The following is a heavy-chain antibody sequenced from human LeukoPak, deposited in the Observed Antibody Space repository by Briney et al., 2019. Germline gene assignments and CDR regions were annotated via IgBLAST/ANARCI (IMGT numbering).Heavy chain of an antibody. Sequence: PGGSLRLSCAASGFTFSSYGMHWVRQAPGKGLEWVAVISYDGSNKYYADSVKGRFTISRDNSKNTLYLQMNSLRAEDTAVYYCAKWGGHVARGHAFDIWGQGTMVTVSS. D-gene: IGHD3-16*01. CDR3: AKWGGHVARGHAFDI. CDR1: GFTFSSYG. V-gene: IGHV3-30*18. CDR2: ISYDGSNK. J-gene: IGHJ3*02.